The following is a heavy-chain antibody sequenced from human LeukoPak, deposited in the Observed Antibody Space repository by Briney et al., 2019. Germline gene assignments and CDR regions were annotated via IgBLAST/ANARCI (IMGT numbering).Heavy chain of an antibody. CDR3: ARGYGSSSYNWFDP. CDR2: INHSGST. J-gene: IGHJ5*02. CDR1: GGSFSGYH. V-gene: IGHV4-34*01. Sequence: SETLSLTCAAYGGSFSGYHWSWIRQPPGKGLEWIGEINHSGSTNYNPSLKSRVTISVDTSKTQFSLKLRSVTAADTAVYYCARGYGSSSYNWFDPWGQGTLVTVSS. D-gene: IGHD6-6*01.